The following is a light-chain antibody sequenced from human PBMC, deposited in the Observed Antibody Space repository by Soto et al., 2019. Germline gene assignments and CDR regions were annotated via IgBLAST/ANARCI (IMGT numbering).Light chain of an antibody. CDR1: QSIRSY. Sequence: DIQMTQSPSSLSASVGDRVTITCRASQSIRSYLNWYQQKPGKAPNLLIYAASSLQSGVPSRFSGSGSGTDFTLTISSLQPEDSATYYCQQSYSTPFTFGPGTKVDIK. V-gene: IGKV1-39*01. CDR3: QQSYSTPFT. J-gene: IGKJ3*01. CDR2: AAS.